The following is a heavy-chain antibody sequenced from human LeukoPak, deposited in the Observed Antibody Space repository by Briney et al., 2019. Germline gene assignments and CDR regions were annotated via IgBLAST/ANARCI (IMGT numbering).Heavy chain of an antibody. CDR3: ARDESLGYSYGYAPDY. J-gene: IGHJ4*02. Sequence: GGSLRLSCAASGFTFSSYGMHWVRQAPGKGLEWVAVIWYDGSNKYYVDSVKGRFTISRDNSKNTLYLQMNSLRAEDTAVYYCARDESLGYSYGYAPDYWGQGTLVTVSS. D-gene: IGHD5-18*01. CDR1: GFTFSSYG. V-gene: IGHV3-33*01. CDR2: IWYDGSNK.